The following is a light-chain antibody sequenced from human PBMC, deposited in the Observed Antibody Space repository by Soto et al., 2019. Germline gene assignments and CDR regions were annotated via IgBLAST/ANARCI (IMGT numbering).Light chain of an antibody. CDR3: QQYKSYSPRT. CDR1: QTITRW. J-gene: IGKJ1*01. Sequence: DIQMTQSPTTLSASVGGRVTITCRASQTITRWMAWYQQKPGKAPKLITYDASTLESGVPSRFSGSRSGTEFTLTISSLQTADFATYYGQQYKSYSPRTFGQGTKVDIK. V-gene: IGKV1-5*01. CDR2: DAS.